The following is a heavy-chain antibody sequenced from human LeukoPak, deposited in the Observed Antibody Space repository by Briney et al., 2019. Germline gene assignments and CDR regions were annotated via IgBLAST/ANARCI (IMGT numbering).Heavy chain of an antibody. CDR3: AKELGFGSTSYFDY. CDR2: INTDGSRI. D-gene: IGHD2-2*01. V-gene: IGHV3-74*01. Sequence: GGSLRLSCAASGFTFSNYWMHWVRQAPGKGLVWVSRINTDGSRITYADSVKGRFTISRDNAMNTVYLQMNSLRAEDTAVYYCAKELGFGSTSYFDYWGQGTLVTVSS. J-gene: IGHJ4*02. CDR1: GFTFSNYW.